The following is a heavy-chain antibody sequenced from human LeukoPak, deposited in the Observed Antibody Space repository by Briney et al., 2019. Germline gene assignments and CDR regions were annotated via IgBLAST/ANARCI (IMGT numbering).Heavy chain of an antibody. D-gene: IGHD6-19*01. V-gene: IGHV3-30*04. J-gene: IGHJ4*02. CDR2: ISYDGSNK. Sequence: RGPLRLSCAASGFTFSSYAMHWVRQAPGKGLEWVAVISYDGSNKYYADSVKGRFTISRDNSKNTLYLQMNSLRAEGTAVYYCARVGPFSSGWARFDYWGQGTLVTVSS. CDR1: GFTFSSYA. CDR3: ARVGPFSSGWARFDY.